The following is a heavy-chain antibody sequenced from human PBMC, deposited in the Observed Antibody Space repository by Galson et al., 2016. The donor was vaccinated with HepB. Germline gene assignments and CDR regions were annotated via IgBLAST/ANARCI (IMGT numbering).Heavy chain of an antibody. CDR2: INTGDGTT. Sequence: SVKVSCKASGYTFAKYTVQWLRQAPGQRLEWMGWINTGDGTTKYSQKFQGRVTFTRDTSANTAYLELSSLRSEDTAVYYCARPLVRGLDFDFFGLDVWGQGTTVTVSS. CDR1: GYTFAKYT. D-gene: IGHD3-9*01. V-gene: IGHV1-3*04. CDR3: ARPLVRGLDFDFFGLDV. J-gene: IGHJ6*02.